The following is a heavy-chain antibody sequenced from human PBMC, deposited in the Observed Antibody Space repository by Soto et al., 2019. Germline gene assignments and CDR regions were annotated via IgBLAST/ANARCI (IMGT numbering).Heavy chain of an antibody. CDR1: GGTFSSYT. CDR3: ARVAPYSGSYDDIWFDP. CDR2: IIPILGIA. Sequence: QVQLVQSGAEVKKPGSSVKVSCKACGGTFSSYTISWVRQAPGQGLEWMGRIIPILGIANYAQKFQGRVTITADKSTSTAYMELSSLRSEDTAVYYCARVAPYSGSYDDIWFDPWGQGTLVTVSS. J-gene: IGHJ5*02. V-gene: IGHV1-69*02. D-gene: IGHD1-26*01.